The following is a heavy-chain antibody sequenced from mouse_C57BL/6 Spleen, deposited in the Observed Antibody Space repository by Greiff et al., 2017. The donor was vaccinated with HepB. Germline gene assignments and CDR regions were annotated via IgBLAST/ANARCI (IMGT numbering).Heavy chain of an antibody. V-gene: IGHV5-4*01. Sequence: EVMLVESGGGLVKPGGSLKLSCAASGFTFSSYAMSWVRPTPEKRLEWVATISDGGSYTYYPDNVKGRFTISRDNAKNNLYLQMSHLKSEDTAMYYCARDYGSSCVDYWGQGTTLTVSS. CDR1: GFTFSSYA. D-gene: IGHD1-1*01. J-gene: IGHJ2*01. CDR3: ARDYGSSCVDY. CDR2: ISDGGSYT.